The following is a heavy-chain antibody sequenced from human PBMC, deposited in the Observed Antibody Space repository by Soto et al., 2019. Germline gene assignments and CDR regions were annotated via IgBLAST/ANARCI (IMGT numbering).Heavy chain of an antibody. CDR2: IIPILGIA. CDR3: AGRIVGAGNWFDP. D-gene: IGHD1-26*01. Sequence: SVKVSCKASGGTFSSYTISWVRQAPGQGLEWMGRIIPILGIANYAQKFQGRVTITADKSTSTAYMELSSLRSEDTAVYYCAGRIVGAGNWFDPWGQGTLVTVSS. J-gene: IGHJ5*02. CDR1: GGTFSSYT. V-gene: IGHV1-69*02.